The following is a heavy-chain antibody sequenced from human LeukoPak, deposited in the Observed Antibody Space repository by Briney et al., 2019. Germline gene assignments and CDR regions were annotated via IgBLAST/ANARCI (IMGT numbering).Heavy chain of an antibody. V-gene: IGHV3-21*01. CDR2: ISSSSSYI. CDR1: GFTFSSYS. J-gene: IGHJ4*02. Sequence: PGGSLRLSCAASGFTFSSYSMNWVRQAPGKGLEWVSSISSSSSYIYYADSVKGRFTISRDNAKNSLYLQMNSLRAEDTAVYYCARDRGAWSVGERFDYWGQGTLVTVSS. D-gene: IGHD3-10*01. CDR3: ARDRGAWSVGERFDY.